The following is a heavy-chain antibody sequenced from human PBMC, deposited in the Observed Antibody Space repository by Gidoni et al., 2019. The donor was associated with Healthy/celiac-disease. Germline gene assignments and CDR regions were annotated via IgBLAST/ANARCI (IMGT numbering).Heavy chain of an antibody. CDR1: GFPFSSYE. CDR3: ARVRAPWYFDY. Sequence: EVQLVESGGGLVQPGGSLRLSCAASGFPFSSYEMNWVRQAPGKGLEWVSYISSSGSTIYYADSVKGRFTISRDNAKNSLYLQMNSLRAEDTAVYYCARVRAPWYFDYWGQGTLVTVSS. J-gene: IGHJ4*02. V-gene: IGHV3-48*03. CDR2: ISSSGSTI.